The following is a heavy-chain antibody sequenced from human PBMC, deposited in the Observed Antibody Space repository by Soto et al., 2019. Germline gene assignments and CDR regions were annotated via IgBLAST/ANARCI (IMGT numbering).Heavy chain of an antibody. CDR3: AKRHCSGWYGGGDY. Sequence: PGGSLRLSCAVSGFTFRISPMSWVRRAPGKGLEWVSGINGGDDSEHYVDSVRGRFTIIRDNSKNLLLLQMNSLRVEDTAIYYCAKRHCSGWYGGGDYWGQGTLVTVSS. CDR2: INGGDDSE. CDR1: GFTFRISP. J-gene: IGHJ4*02. D-gene: IGHD6-19*01. V-gene: IGHV3-23*01.